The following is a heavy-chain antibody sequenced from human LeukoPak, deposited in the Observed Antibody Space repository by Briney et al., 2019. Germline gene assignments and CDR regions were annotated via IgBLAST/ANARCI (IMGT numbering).Heavy chain of an antibody. CDR1: GYTSTSYG. CDR2: ISAYNGNT. Sequence: PSVNASRTASGYTSTSYGISWVRQAPGQGLEWMGWISAYNGNTNYAQTLQGRVTMTTDTSTSTAYMELRSLRSDDTAVYYCARGSMVRGVRYFDYWGQGTLVTVSS. D-gene: IGHD3-10*01. J-gene: IGHJ4*02. V-gene: IGHV1-18*04. CDR3: ARGSMVRGVRYFDY.